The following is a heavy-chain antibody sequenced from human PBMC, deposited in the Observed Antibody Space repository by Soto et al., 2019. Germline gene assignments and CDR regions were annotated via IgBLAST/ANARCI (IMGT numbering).Heavy chain of an antibody. CDR3: ARVLTIFGVATINPDYYYYGMDV. V-gene: IGHV1-69*13. CDR2: IIPIFGTA. J-gene: IGHJ6*02. Sequence: GASVKVSCKASGGTFSSYAISWVRQAPGQGLEWMGGIIPIFGTANYAQKFQGRVTITADESTSTAYMELSSLRSEDTAVYYCARVLTIFGVATINPDYYYYGMDVWGQGTTVTVSS. D-gene: IGHD3-3*01. CDR1: GGTFSSYA.